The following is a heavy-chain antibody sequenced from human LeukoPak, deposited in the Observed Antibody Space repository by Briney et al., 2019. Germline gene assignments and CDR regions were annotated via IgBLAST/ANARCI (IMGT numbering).Heavy chain of an antibody. CDR2: IKQDGSEK. Sequence: GGSLRLSCAASGFTFSSYWMSWVRQAPGKGLEWVANIKQDGSEKYYVDSVKGRFTISRDNAKNSLYLQMNSLRAEDTAVYYCAKGVTIVVVTSPLDYWGQGTLVTVSS. J-gene: IGHJ4*02. D-gene: IGHD2-21*02. CDR1: GFTFSSYW. CDR3: AKGVTIVVVTSPLDY. V-gene: IGHV3-7*01.